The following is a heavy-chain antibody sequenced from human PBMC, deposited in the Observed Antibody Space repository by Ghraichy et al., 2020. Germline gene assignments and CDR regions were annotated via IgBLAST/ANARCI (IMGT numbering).Heavy chain of an antibody. Sequence: SCAASGFTFSSYAMHWVRQAPGKGLEYVSAISSNGGSTYYANSVKGRFTISRDNSKNTLYLQMGSLRAEDMAVYYCARVRSGSYLDAFDIWGQGTMVTVSS. CDR1: GFTFSSYA. J-gene: IGHJ3*02. CDR3: ARVRSGSYLDAFDI. CDR2: ISSNGGST. D-gene: IGHD1-26*01. V-gene: IGHV3-64*01.